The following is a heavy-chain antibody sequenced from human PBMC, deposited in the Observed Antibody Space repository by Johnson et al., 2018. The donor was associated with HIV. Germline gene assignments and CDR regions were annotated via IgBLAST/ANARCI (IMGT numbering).Heavy chain of an antibody. Sequence: MQLVESGGGLVQPGGSLRLSCVASGFTFSRYAMNWVRQAPGKGLEWVSSVTGSGGTSYYADSVKGRFTISRDNSKNTLYLQMSSLRAEDTAVYYCARGGIIHDAFDIWGQGTMVTVSS. CDR1: GFTFSRYA. V-gene: IGHV3-23*04. D-gene: IGHD1-1*01. CDR3: ARGGIIHDAFDI. J-gene: IGHJ3*02. CDR2: VTGSGGTS.